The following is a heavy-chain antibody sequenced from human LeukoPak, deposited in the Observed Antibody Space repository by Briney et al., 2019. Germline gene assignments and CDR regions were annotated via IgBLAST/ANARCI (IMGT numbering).Heavy chain of an antibody. V-gene: IGHV3-20*01. CDR2: INWNGGST. CDR1: GFTFDDYG. J-gene: IGHJ5*02. D-gene: IGHD6-6*01. Sequence: GGSLRLSCAASGFTFDDYGMSWVRQAPGKGLEWVSGINWNGGSTGYADSVKGRFTISRDNAKNSLYLQMNSLRAEDTALYHCAREKYSSSSDRNWFDPWGQGTLVTVSS. CDR3: AREKYSSSSDRNWFDP.